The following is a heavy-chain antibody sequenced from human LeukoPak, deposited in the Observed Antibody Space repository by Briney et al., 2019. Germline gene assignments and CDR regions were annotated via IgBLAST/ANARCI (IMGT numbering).Heavy chain of an antibody. CDR2: ISSSGSTI. D-gene: IGHD4-17*01. V-gene: IGHV3-48*03. CDR3: ARVRKAIYGDSDAFDI. J-gene: IGHJ3*02. Sequence: GGSLRLSCAASGFTFSSYEMNWVRQAPGKGLEWVSYISSSGSTIYYADSVKGRFTISRDNAKNSLYLQMNSLRAEDTALYYCARVRKAIYGDSDAFDIWGQGTMVTVSS. CDR1: GFTFSSYE.